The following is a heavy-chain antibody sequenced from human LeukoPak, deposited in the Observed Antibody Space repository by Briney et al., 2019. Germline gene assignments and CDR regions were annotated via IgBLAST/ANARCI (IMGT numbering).Heavy chain of an antibody. CDR2: IYYSGST. CDR3: ASGLPEICSGDSCYPKPFDY. Sequence: SETLSLTCTVSGGSISSYYWSWIRQHPGKGLEWIGYIYYSGSTYYNPSLKSRVTISVDTSKNQFSLKLSSVTAADTAVYYCASGLPEICSGDSCYPKPFDYWGQGTLVTVSS. D-gene: IGHD2-15*01. CDR1: GGSISSYY. V-gene: IGHV4-59*06. J-gene: IGHJ4*02.